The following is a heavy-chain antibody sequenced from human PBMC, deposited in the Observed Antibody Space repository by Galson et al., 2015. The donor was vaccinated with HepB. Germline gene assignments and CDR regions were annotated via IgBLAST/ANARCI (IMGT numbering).Heavy chain of an antibody. CDR3: VRVYRAMSIGDYYYYMDV. D-gene: IGHD3-3*02. J-gene: IGHJ6*03. CDR1: GYTFTSYG. V-gene: IGHV1-18*01. CDR2: ISAYNGNT. Sequence: SVKVSCKASGYTFTSYGISWVRQAPGQGLEWMGWISAYNGNTNYAQKLQGRVTMTTDTSTSTAYMELRSLRSDDTAVYYCVRVYRAMSIGDYYYYMDVWGKWTTVTVSS.